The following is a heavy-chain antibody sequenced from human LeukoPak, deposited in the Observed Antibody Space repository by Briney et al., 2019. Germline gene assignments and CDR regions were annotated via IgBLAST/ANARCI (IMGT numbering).Heavy chain of an antibody. J-gene: IGHJ4*02. CDR3: ARVQIAVAGTYYFDY. D-gene: IGHD6-19*01. CDR2: IYSGGST. Sequence: GSLRLSCAASGFTVSSNYMSWVRQAPGKGLEWVSVIYSGGSTYYADSVKGRFTISRDNSKNTLYLQMNSLRAEDTAVYYCARVQIAVAGTYYFDYWGQGTLVTVSS. CDR1: GFTVSSNY. V-gene: IGHV3-53*01.